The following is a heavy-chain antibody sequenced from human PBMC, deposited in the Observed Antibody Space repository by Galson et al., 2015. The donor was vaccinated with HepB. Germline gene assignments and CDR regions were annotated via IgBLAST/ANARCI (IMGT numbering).Heavy chain of an antibody. CDR2: ISYHGINE. CDR3: ARGSAAGTWGYGMGV. CDR1: GFTFNTYP. Sequence: LRLSCAASGFTFNTYPMHWVRQAPGKGLEWVAVISYHGINEYYADFVKGRFSISRDNSRNTLYLQMNSLTVEDTALYYCARGSAAGTWGYGMGVWGQGTTVTVSS. D-gene: IGHD6-19*01. J-gene: IGHJ6*02. V-gene: IGHV3-30-3*01.